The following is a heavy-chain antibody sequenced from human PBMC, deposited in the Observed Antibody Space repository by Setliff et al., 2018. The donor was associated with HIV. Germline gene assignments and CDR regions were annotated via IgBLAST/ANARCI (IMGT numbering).Heavy chain of an antibody. D-gene: IGHD1-26*01. V-gene: IGHV4-38-2*01. CDR3: ARSFRGYSGTYFDY. Sequence: PSETLSLTCAVSGYSISSGYYWGWVRQPPEKGLEWIGSFYHSGSTNYNPSLRSRVTISVDKSKNQFSLKLSSVTAADTAVYYCARSFRGYSGTYFDYWGQGTLVTVSS. J-gene: IGHJ4*02. CDR1: GYSISSGYY. CDR2: FYHSGST.